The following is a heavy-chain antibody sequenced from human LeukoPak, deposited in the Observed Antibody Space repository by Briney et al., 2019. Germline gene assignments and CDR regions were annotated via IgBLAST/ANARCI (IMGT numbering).Heavy chain of an antibody. D-gene: IGHD6-13*01. Sequence: SETLSLTCAVYGGSFSGYYWSWIRQPPGKGLEWIGEINHSGSTNYNPSLKSRVTISVDTSKNQFSLKLSSVTAADTAVYYCARGLEGIAAAGRDYWGQGTLVTVSS. J-gene: IGHJ4*02. V-gene: IGHV4-34*01. CDR2: INHSGST. CDR3: ARGLEGIAAAGRDY. CDR1: GGSFSGYY.